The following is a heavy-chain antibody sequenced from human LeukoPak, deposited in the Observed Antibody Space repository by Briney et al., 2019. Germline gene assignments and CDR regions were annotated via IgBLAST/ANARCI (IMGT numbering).Heavy chain of an antibody. CDR1: GFTFSDHY. V-gene: IGHV3-72*01. Sequence: PGGSLRLSCAASGFTFSDHYMDWVRQAPGKGLEWVGRTRNKANSYTTEYAASVKGRFTISRDDSKNSLYLQMNSLKTEDTAVYYCAIVRWLQFYYFDYWGQGTLVTVSS. J-gene: IGHJ4*02. CDR3: AIVRWLQFYYFDY. D-gene: IGHD5-24*01. CDR2: TRNKANSYTT.